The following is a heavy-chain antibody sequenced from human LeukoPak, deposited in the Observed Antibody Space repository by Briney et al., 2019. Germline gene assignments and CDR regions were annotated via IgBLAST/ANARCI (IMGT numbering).Heavy chain of an antibody. CDR1: GFTFNSYS. D-gene: IGHD1-26*01. V-gene: IGHV3-48*01. CDR2: ISSSSSTI. CDR3: ASFHSGSYSYFDY. Sequence: GGSLRLSCAASGFTFNSYSMNWVRQAPGKGLEWVSYISSSSSTIYYADSVKGRFTISRDNAKNSLYLQMNSLRAEDAAVYYCASFHSGSYSYFDYWGQGTLVTVSS. J-gene: IGHJ4*02.